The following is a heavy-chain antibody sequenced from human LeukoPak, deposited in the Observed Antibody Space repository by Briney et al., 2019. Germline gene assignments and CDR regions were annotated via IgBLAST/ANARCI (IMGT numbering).Heavy chain of an antibody. Sequence: GGSLRLSCAASGFTFSNYWMSWVRQAPGKGLNWVANKKQNGSEKYYVDSVKGRFTISRDNAKNSLYLQMNSLRAEDTAVYYCARVSRDCTNGVCYHMGFDYWGQGTLVTVSS. CDR3: ARVSRDCTNGVCYHMGFDY. D-gene: IGHD2-8*01. CDR1: GFTFSNYW. V-gene: IGHV3-7*01. J-gene: IGHJ4*02. CDR2: KKQNGSEK.